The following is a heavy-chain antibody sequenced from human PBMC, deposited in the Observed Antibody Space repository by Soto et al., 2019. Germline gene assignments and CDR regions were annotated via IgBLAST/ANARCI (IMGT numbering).Heavy chain of an antibody. CDR1: GGSISSYY. J-gene: IGHJ4*02. CDR2: IYYSGST. D-gene: IGHD1-26*01. V-gene: IGHV4-59*01. Sequence: QVQLQESGPGLVKPSETLSLTCTVSGGSISSYYWSWIRQPPGKGLEWIGYIYYSGSTNYNPSLKSRVTISVDTSMNQFSLKLSSVTAADTAVYYCARDHTRTNCYDYWGQGTLVTVSS. CDR3: ARDHTRTNCYDY.